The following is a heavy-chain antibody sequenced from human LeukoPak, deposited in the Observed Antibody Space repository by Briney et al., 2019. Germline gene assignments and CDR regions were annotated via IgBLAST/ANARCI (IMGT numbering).Heavy chain of an antibody. Sequence: GGSLRLSCEASGFTFSSYAMHWVRQAPGKGLEWVAVISYGGSNKYYADSVKGRFTISRDNSKNTLYLQMNSLRAEDTAVYYCASERWLPDYYGMDVRGQGTTVTVSS. CDR3: ASERWLPDYYGMDV. CDR1: GFTFSSYA. CDR2: ISYGGSNK. V-gene: IGHV3-30-3*01. J-gene: IGHJ6*02. D-gene: IGHD5-24*01.